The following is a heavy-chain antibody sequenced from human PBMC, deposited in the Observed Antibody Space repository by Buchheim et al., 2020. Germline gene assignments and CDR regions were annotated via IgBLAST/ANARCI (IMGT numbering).Heavy chain of an antibody. CDR2: ISGSGGST. J-gene: IGHJ4*02. D-gene: IGHD5-18*01. CDR3: AKWDWVGIQLWLGGDY. CDR1: GFTFSSYA. Sequence: EVQLLESGGGLVQPGGSLRLSCAASGFTFSSYAMSWVRQAPGKGLEWVSAISGSGGSTSYADSVKGRFTISRDTSKNTLYLQMNSLRAEDTAVYYCAKWDWVGIQLWLGGDYWGQGTL. V-gene: IGHV3-23*01.